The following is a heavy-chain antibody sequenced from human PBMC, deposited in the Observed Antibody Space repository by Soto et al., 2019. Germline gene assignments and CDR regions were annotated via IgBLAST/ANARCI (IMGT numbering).Heavy chain of an antibody. V-gene: IGHV4-30-2*03. CDR1: GGCISSGGYS. D-gene: IGHD2-2*01. J-gene: IGHJ6*02. CDR3: ARSLVPAASEPIYYYYYAMDV. CDR2: IYYSGST. Sequence: PSENLSLTCAVSGGCISSGGYSWSWIRQPPGKGLEWIGSIYYSGSTYYNPSLKSRVTISVDTSKNQFSLKLSSVTAADTAVYYCARSLVPAASEPIYYYYYAMDVWGQGTTVTVSS.